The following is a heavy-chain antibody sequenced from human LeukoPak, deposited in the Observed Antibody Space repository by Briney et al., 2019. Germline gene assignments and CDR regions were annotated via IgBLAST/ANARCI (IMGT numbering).Heavy chain of an antibody. V-gene: IGHV1-2*02. CDR3: ARDLITMVRGLDV. Sequence: ASVKVSCKPSGYTFTGSYMHSVRQAPGQGLEWMGWINPNSGGTNYAQKFQGRVTITRDTSISTAYMELSRLRSDDTAVYYCARDLITMVRGLDVWGQGAMVTVSS. J-gene: IGHJ6*02. D-gene: IGHD3-10*01. CDR1: GYTFTGSY. CDR2: INPNSGGT.